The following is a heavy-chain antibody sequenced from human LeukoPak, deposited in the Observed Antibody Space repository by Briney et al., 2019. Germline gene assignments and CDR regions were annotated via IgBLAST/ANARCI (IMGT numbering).Heavy chain of an antibody. V-gene: IGHV1-24*01. D-gene: IGHD3-22*01. CDR2: FDPEDGET. Sequence: KISCKGSGYTFTGYYMHWVRQAPGKGLEWMGGFDPEDGETIYAQKFQGRVTMTEDTSTDTAYMELSSLRSEDTAVYYCATEAGSGYFPYYFDYWGQGTLVTVSS. J-gene: IGHJ4*02. CDR3: ATEAGSGYFPYYFDY. CDR1: GYTFTGYY.